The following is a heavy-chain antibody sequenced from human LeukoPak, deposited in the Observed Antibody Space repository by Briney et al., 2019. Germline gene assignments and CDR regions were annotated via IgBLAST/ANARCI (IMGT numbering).Heavy chain of an antibody. J-gene: IGHJ4*02. V-gene: IGHV1-2*02. CDR1: AYTFSGYY. Sequence: ASVKVSCKASAYTFSGYYIHWVRQAPGQGLEWMGWINFNSGGKIFAEKFQDRVTMARVTSISTAYMELSRLRSDDTAVYYCARQIVSGSMGCDFWGQGTLVTVSS. CDR3: ARQIVSGSMGCDF. D-gene: IGHD2-21*01. CDR2: INFNSGGK.